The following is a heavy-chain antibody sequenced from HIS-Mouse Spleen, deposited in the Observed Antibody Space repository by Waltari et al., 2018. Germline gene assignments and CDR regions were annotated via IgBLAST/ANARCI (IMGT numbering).Heavy chain of an antibody. Sequence: QLQLQESGPGLVKPSATLPLTCTVPGSSISSSSYYRGWLRQPPGTGLEWIGSIYYSGSPYYHPSIKSRVTISVDTSKNQFSLKLSSVTAADTAVYYCAREIPYSSSWYDWYFDLWGRGTLVTVSS. V-gene: IGHV4-39*07. CDR3: AREIPYSSSWYDWYFDL. J-gene: IGHJ2*01. CDR2: IYYSGSP. CDR1: GSSISSSSYY. D-gene: IGHD6-13*01.